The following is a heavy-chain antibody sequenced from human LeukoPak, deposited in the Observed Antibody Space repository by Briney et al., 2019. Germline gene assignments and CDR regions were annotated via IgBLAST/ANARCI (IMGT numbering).Heavy chain of an antibody. CDR1: GFTFSSYA. CDR3: ARDLSSGQASGMDV. Sequence: PGRSLRLSCAASGFTFSSYAMHWVRQAPGKGLEWVAVISYDGSNKYYADSVKGRFTISRDNSKNTLYLQMNSLRAEDTAVYYCARDLSSGQASGMDVWGQGTTVTVSS. J-gene: IGHJ6*02. D-gene: IGHD6-19*01. V-gene: IGHV3-30-3*01. CDR2: ISYDGSNK.